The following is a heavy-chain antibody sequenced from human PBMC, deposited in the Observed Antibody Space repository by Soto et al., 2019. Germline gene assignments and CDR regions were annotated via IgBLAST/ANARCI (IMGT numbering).Heavy chain of an antibody. CDR1: GFTFSSYW. CDR3: ARVYCSGGGCHHLDD. D-gene: IGHD2-15*01. V-gene: IGHV3-74*01. J-gene: IGHJ4*02. CDR2: INSDGSST. Sequence: GGSLRLSCAASGFTFSSYWMHWVRQAPGKGLVWVSRINSDGSSTSYADSVKGRFTISRDNAKNTLYLQMNSLRAEDTAVYYCARVYCSGGGCHHLDDWGQGTLVTVSS.